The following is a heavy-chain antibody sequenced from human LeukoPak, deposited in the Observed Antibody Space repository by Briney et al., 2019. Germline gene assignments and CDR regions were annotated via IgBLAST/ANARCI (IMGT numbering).Heavy chain of an antibody. J-gene: IGHJ3*02. D-gene: IGHD3-22*01. CDR2: ISYDGSNK. Sequence: GGSLRLSCAASGFTFSRYGMHWVRQAPGKGLEWVAVISYDGSNKYDADSVKGRFTISRDNSKNTLYLQMNSLRVKDTAVYYCAGSGYFDSSGYHDAFDIWGQGTMVTVSS. CDR3: AGSGYFDSSGYHDAFDI. V-gene: IGHV3-30-3*01. CDR1: GFTFSRYG.